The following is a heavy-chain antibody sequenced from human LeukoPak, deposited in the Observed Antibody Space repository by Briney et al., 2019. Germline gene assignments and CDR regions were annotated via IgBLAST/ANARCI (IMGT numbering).Heavy chain of an antibody. J-gene: IGHJ3*02. V-gene: IGHV3-21*01. Sequence: GGSLRLSCAASGFTFSSYSMNWVRQAPVKGLEWVSSISSSSSYIYYADSVKGRFTISRDNAKNSLYLQMNSLRAEDTAVYYCARDRSRDAFDIWGQGTMVTVSS. CDR2: ISSSSSYI. CDR1: GFTFSSYS. CDR3: ARDRSRDAFDI.